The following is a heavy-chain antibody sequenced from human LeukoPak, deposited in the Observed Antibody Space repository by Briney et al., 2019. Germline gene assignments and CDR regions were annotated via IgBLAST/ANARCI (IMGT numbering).Heavy chain of an antibody. D-gene: IGHD1-26*01. V-gene: IGHV3-9*02. CDR1: GFTSDDDA. CDR2: ISWNGGSI. CDR3: AKASGSYRDTPFDY. Sequence: GGSLRLSCAASGFTSDDDAMHCVWQATGGSLEWGSGISWNGGSIGHADPVKGRFPISRDNAKNALYLQMNSLRAEDTALYYCAKASGSYRDTPFDYGGQGTLVTVSS. J-gene: IGHJ4*02.